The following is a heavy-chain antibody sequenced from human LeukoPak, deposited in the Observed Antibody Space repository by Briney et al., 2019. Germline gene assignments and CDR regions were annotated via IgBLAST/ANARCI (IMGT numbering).Heavy chain of an antibody. D-gene: IGHD2-2*01. V-gene: IGHV4-4*02. CDR1: GGSISSSNW. CDR3: ARRNRAMTLSDWFDP. Sequence: SGTLSLTCAVSGGSISSSNWWSWVRQPPGKGLEWIGSIYYSGSTYYNPSLKSRVTISVDTSKNQFSLKLSSVTAADTAVYYCARRNRAMTLSDWFDPWGQGTLVTVSS. CDR2: IYYSGST. J-gene: IGHJ5*02.